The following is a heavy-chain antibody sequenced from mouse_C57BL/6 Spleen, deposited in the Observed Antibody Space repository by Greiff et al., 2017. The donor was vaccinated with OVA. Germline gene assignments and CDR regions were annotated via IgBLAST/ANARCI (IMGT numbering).Heavy chain of an antibody. D-gene: IGHD1-1*01. CDR1: GYTFTDYN. CDR3: ARKKYYYGSSYYFDY. CDR2: INPNNGGT. Sequence: EVQLQQSGPELVKPGASVKIPCKASGYTFTDYNMDWVKQSHGKSLEWIGDINPNNGGTIYNQKFKGKATLTVDKSSSTAYMELRSLTSEDTAVYYCARKKYYYGSSYYFDYWGQGTTLTVSS. V-gene: IGHV1-18*01. J-gene: IGHJ2*01.